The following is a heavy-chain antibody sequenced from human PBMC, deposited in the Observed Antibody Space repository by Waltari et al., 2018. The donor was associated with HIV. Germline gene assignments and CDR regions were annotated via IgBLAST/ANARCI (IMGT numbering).Heavy chain of an antibody. J-gene: IGHJ4*02. CDR1: GGSISSSSYY. CDR2: IYYSGST. Sequence: QLQLQESGPRLVKPSETLSLTCTVSGGSISSSSYYWGWIRQPPGKWLEWIGNIYYSGSTYYNPSLKSRVTISVDTSKNQFSLKLNSVTAADTAVYYCARTVYPVYSSSPYFDYWGQGTLVTVSS. D-gene: IGHD6-6*01. CDR3: ARTVYPVYSSSPYFDY. V-gene: IGHV4-39*01.